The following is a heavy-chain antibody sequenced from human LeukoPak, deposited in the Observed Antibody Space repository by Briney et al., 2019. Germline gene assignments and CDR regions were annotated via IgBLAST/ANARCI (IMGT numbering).Heavy chain of an antibody. CDR2: INSDGSST. D-gene: IGHD6-19*01. CDR1: GFIFSSYW. CDR3: ARVRSSGRSYFDY. Sequence: GGSLRLSCAASGFIFSSYWMHWVRQAPGKGLVWVSRINSDGSSTSYADSVKGRFTISRDNAKNTLYLQMNSLRAEDTAVYYCARVRSSGRSYFDYWGQGTLVTVSS. J-gene: IGHJ4*02. V-gene: IGHV3-74*01.